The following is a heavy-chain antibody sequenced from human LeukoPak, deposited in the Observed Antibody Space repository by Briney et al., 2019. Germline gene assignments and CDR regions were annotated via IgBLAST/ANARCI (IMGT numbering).Heavy chain of an antibody. V-gene: IGHV1-2*02. J-gene: IGHJ4*02. D-gene: IGHD2-2*02. CDR3: ARDVPWFGQYQLLYPESFVFDY. CDR1: GYTFTSYN. CDR2: INPNSGGT. Sequence: GASVKVSCKASGYTFTSYNINWVRQAPGQGLEWMGWINPNSGGTNYAQKFQGRVTMTRDTSISSAYMELSRLRSDDTAVYYCARDVPWFGQYQLLYPESFVFDYWGQGTLVTVSS.